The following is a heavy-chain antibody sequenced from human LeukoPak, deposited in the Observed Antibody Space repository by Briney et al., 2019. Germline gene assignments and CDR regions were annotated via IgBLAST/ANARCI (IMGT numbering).Heavy chain of an antibody. J-gene: IGHJ6*03. CDR2: ISAYNGNT. CDR1: AYTFTFSG. Sequence: ASVKVSFKASAYTFTFSGYSWVRQAPGQGLEWMGWISAYNGNTNYAQKLQGRVTMTTDTSTSTAYMELRSLRSDDTAVYYCARVPNTATVTTYYYYYTDCWVKGTTVTVSS. CDR3: ARVPNTATVTTYYYYYTDC. D-gene: IGHD4-11*01. V-gene: IGHV1-18*01.